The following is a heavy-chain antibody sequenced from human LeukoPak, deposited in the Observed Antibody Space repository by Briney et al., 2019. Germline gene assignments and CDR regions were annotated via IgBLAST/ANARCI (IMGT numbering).Heavy chain of an antibody. J-gene: IGHJ6*03. D-gene: IGHD5-18*01. CDR2: IRSKAYGGTK. CDR3: TRDQAAMVGPYYYYYYMDV. V-gene: IGHV3-49*03. CDR1: GFTFGDYA. Sequence: PGGSLRLSCTASGFTFGDYAMSWFRQAPGKGLEWVGFIRSKAYGGTKEYAASVKGRFTISRDDSKSIAYLQMNSLKTEDTAVYYCTRDQAAMVGPYYYYYYMDVWGKGTTVTVSS.